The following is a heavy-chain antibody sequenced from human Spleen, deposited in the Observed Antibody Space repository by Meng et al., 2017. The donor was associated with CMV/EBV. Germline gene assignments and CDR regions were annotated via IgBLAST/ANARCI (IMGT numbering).Heavy chain of an antibody. J-gene: IGHJ4*02. CDR3: ARGNYYDSSGYYGARGYYFDY. V-gene: IGHV1-69*05. D-gene: IGHD3-22*01. CDR1: SNA. CDR2: IIPIFGTA. Sequence: SNAIGWVRQAPGQGLEWMGGIIPIFGTANYAQKFQGRVTITTDESTSTAYMELSSLRSEDTAVYYCARGNYYDSSGYYGARGYYFDYWGQGTLVTVSS.